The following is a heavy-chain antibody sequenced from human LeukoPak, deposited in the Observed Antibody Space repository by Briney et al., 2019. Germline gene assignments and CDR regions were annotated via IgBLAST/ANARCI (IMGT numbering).Heavy chain of an antibody. J-gene: IGHJ4*02. CDR2: INHSGST. CDR1: GGSFSGYY. Sequence: SETLSLTCAVYGGSFSGYYWSWIRQPPGKGLEWIGEINHSGSTNYNPSLKSRVTISVDTSKNQFSLKLSSVTAADTAVYYCARAAGIAAAPESQINDYWGQGTLVTVSS. D-gene: IGHD6-13*01. CDR3: ARAAGIAAAPESQINDY. V-gene: IGHV4-34*01.